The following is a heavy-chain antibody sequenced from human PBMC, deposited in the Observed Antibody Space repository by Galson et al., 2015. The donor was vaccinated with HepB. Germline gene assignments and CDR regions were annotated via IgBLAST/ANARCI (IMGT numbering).Heavy chain of an antibody. J-gene: IGHJ4*02. CDR1: TFIFSAYS. CDR3: VLLRGYDLKPLDY. Sequence: SLRLSCAASTFIFSAYSMNWVRQAPGKGLEWLSYISSSSTTIYSADSVKGRFTISRDNAKNSLYLQMNSLRAEDTAVYYCVLLRGYDLKPLDYWGQGTLDTVSS. D-gene: IGHD5-12*01. CDR2: ISSSSTTI. V-gene: IGHV3-48*04.